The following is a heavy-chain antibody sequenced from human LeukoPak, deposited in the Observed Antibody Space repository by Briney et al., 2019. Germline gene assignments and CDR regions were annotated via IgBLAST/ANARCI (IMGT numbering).Heavy chain of an antibody. CDR1: GFTFSTYS. CDR3: ARANWNFDWFDP. V-gene: IGHV3-48*01. D-gene: IGHD1-7*01. Sequence: GGSLRLSCAASGFTFSTYSMNWVRQAPGKGLEWVSYISSRSGTIHYADSVKGRFTISRDNAKNSMYLQMNSLRAEDTAVYYCARANWNFDWFDPWGQGTLVTVSS. J-gene: IGHJ5*02. CDR2: ISSRSGTI.